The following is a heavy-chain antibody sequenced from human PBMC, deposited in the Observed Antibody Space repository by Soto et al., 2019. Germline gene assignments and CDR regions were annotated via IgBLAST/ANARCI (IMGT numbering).Heavy chain of an antibody. CDR2: IYHSGST. CDR3: SRGDYANAFDI. V-gene: IGHV4-30-2*01. Sequence: QLQLQESGPGLVTPSQTLSLTCAVSGGSISSGGYSWNWIRLPPGKGLEWIGNIYHSGSTYYNASLKSRVAISVDRSKNQFSMKLSSVTAADTAVYYCSRGDYANAFDIWGQGTMVTVSS. J-gene: IGHJ3*02. CDR1: GGSISSGGYS. D-gene: IGHD4-17*01.